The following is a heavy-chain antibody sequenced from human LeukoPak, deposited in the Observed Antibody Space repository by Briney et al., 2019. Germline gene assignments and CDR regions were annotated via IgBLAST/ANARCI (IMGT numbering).Heavy chain of an antibody. CDR2: IYYSGST. Sequence: TETLSLTCTVSGGSISSYYWSWIRQPPGEGLEWIGYIYYSGSTNYNPSLKSRVTISVDTSKNQFSLKLSSVTAADTAVYYCARARDGYHLYYYGMDVWGQGTTVTVSS. D-gene: IGHD5-24*01. V-gene: IGHV4-59*01. CDR1: GGSISSYY. CDR3: ARARDGYHLYYYGMDV. J-gene: IGHJ6*02.